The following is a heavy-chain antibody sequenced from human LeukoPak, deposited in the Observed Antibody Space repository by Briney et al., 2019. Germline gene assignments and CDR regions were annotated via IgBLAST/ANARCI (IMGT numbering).Heavy chain of an antibody. J-gene: IGHJ4*02. CDR1: GFTFSSYA. Sequence: GGSLRLSCAASGFTFSSYAMSWVRQAPGKGLEWVSAISGSGGSTYYADSVKGRFTISRDNSKNTLYLQMNSLRAEDTAVYYCATEPYYDFWSGYLGYFDYWGQGTLVTVSS. CDR2: ISGSGGST. D-gene: IGHD3-3*01. V-gene: IGHV3-23*01. CDR3: ATEPYYDFWSGYLGYFDY.